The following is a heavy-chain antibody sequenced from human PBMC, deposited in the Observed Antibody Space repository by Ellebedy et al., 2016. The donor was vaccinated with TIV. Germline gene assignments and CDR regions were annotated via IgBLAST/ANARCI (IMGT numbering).Heavy chain of an antibody. CDR2: IYYSGNT. CDR1: GGSISSSSSY. Sequence: SETLSLTCTVSGGSISSSSSYWGWIRQPPGEGLEWIGSIYYSGNTYYNPSLKSQVTISVDTSKNQFSLKVTSVTAADTAIYYCAREGRSSWYSGYYYYGMDVWGQGTTVTVSS. J-gene: IGHJ6*02. D-gene: IGHD6-13*01. CDR3: AREGRSSWYSGYYYYGMDV. V-gene: IGHV4-39*02.